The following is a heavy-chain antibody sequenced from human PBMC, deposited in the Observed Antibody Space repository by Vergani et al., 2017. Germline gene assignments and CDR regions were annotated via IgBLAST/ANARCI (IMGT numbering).Heavy chain of an antibody. CDR3: AGGQQIHPSLYYYYYMDV. CDR1: GGSFSGYY. CDR2: INHSGST. D-gene: IGHD5-18*01. V-gene: IGHV4-34*01. Sequence: QVQLQQWGAGLLKPSETLSLTCAVYGGSFSGYYWSWIRQPPGKGLEWSGEINHSGSTNDNPTPKSQVTISVDKSKNQFPLKLSSVTAADTAVYYCAGGQQIHPSLYYYYYMDVWGKGTTVTVSS. J-gene: IGHJ6*03.